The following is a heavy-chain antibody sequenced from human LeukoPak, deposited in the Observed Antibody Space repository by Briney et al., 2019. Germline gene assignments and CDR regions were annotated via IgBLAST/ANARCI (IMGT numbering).Heavy chain of an antibody. V-gene: IGHV1-46*01. J-gene: IGHJ4*02. CDR3: ARGDGIAASYFDY. D-gene: IGHD6-13*01. CDR1: GYTFTSYY. Sequence: ASVKVSCKASGYTFTSYYMHWVRQAPGQGLEWVGLINPSSGSTSYAQKFQGRVTMTRDRSTNTVYVELSSPRSEDTAVYYCARGDGIAASYFDYWGQGTLVTVSS. CDR2: INPSSGST.